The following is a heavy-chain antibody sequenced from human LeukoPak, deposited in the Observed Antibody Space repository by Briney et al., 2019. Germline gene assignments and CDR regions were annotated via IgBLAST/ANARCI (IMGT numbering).Heavy chain of an antibody. D-gene: IGHD6-13*01. J-gene: IGHJ4*02. V-gene: IGHV3-30*18. CDR1: GYTFSSYG. Sequence: GRSLRLSCAASGYTFSSYGMHWVRQAPGKGLEWVAVISYDGSNKYYADSVKGRLTISRDNSKNTLYLQMNSLRAEDTAVYYCAKGLTYSSSWPHDYWGQGTLVTVSS. CDR2: ISYDGSNK. CDR3: AKGLTYSSSWPHDY.